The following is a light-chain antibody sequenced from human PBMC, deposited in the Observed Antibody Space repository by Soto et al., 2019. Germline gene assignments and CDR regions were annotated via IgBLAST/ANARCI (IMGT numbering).Light chain of an antibody. CDR3: QQRYSWPPLT. V-gene: IGKV3-11*01. CDR2: DAS. Sequence: EIVLTQSPATLSLSPGEGATLSCRASQSVRTFLAWYQQKPGQVPRLLIYDASNRATGVPARFSGSGSGTDFSLTISSLEPEDFAVYYCQQRYSWPPLTFGGGTRLEIK. CDR1: QSVRTF. J-gene: IGKJ4*01.